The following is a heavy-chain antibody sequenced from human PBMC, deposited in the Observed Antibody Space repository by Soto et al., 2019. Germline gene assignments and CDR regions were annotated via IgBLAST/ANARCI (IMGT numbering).Heavy chain of an antibody. V-gene: IGHV3-7*01. CDR2: IKKDGSEK. J-gene: IGHJ4*02. Sequence: EVQLVESGGGLVQPGGSLRLSCAASGFTFSSYWMSWVRQAPGKGLEGVANIKKDGSEKYYVDSVKGRFTISRDNAKNSLYLQMNSLRAEDTAVYYCAREGGGYCSGGSCYSTFDHWGQGTLVTVSS. D-gene: IGHD2-15*01. CDR1: GFTFSSYW. CDR3: AREGGGYCSGGSCYSTFDH.